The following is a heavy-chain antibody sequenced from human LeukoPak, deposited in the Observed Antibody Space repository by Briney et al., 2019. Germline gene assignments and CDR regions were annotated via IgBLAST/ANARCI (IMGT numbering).Heavy chain of an antibody. D-gene: IGHD3-22*01. CDR2: INPNSGGT. CDR1: GYTFTGYY. CDR3: AREYSYYYDSSGYPETSFDP. V-gene: IGHV1-2*02. Sequence: ASVKVSCKASGYTFTGYYMHWVRQAPGQGLEWMGWINPNSGGTNYAQKFQGRVTMTRDTSISTANMELSRLRSDDTAVYYCAREYSYYYDSSGYPETSFDPWGQGTLVTVSS. J-gene: IGHJ5*02.